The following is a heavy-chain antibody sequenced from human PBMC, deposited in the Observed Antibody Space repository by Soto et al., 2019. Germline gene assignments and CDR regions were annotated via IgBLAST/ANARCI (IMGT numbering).Heavy chain of an antibody. CDR1: GGSISNYH. CDR3: VRVPGP. V-gene: IGHV4-59*12. Sequence: PSETLSLTCNVSGGSISNYHWSWIRQPPGKGLEWIGYIYHRGSTYYNPSLKSRVTISVDRSKNQFSLKLSSVTAADTAVYYCVRVPGPWGQGTLVTVS. J-gene: IGHJ5*02. CDR2: IYHRGST.